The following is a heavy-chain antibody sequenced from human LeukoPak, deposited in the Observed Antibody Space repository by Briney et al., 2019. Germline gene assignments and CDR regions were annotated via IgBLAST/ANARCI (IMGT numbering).Heavy chain of an antibody. CDR2: ISGSGGST. J-gene: IGHJ4*02. Sequence: PGGSLRLSCAASGFTFSSYAMSWVRQAPGKGLEWVSAISGSGGSTYYADSVKGRFTISRGNSKNTLYLQMNSLRAEDTAVYYCARVGDTMIVHGYYFDYWGQGTLVTVSS. V-gene: IGHV3-23*01. CDR3: ARVGDTMIVHGYYFDY. CDR1: GFTFSSYA. D-gene: IGHD3-22*01.